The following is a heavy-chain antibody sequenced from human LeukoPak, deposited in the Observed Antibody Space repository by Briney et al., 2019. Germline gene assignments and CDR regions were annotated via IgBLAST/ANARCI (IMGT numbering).Heavy chain of an antibody. CDR2: INHSGST. CDR1: GGSFTGYY. J-gene: IGHJ3*02. CDR3: ARDPHMITFGGVIVSGAFDI. D-gene: IGHD3-16*02. V-gene: IGHV4-34*01. Sequence: SETLSLTCALYGGSFTGYYWRWIRQPPGKGLEWIGEINHSGSTKYNPSLKSRVTISVDTSTKQFSLKLSSVTAADTAVYYCARDPHMITFGGVIVSGAFDIWGQGTMVTVSS.